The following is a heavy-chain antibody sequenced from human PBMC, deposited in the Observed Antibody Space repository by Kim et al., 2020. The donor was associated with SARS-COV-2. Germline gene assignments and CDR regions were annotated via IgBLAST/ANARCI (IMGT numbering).Heavy chain of an antibody. Sequence: PSLKSRVTISVDTSKNQFSLKLSSVTAADTAVYYCARDQWLVPYYYGMDVWGQGTTVTVSS. CDR3: ARDQWLVPYYYGMDV. J-gene: IGHJ6*02. D-gene: IGHD6-19*01. V-gene: IGHV4-59*01.